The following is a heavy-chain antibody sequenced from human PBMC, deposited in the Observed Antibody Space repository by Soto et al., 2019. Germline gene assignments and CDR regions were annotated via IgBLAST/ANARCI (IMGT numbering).Heavy chain of an antibody. D-gene: IGHD3-10*01. Sequence: LRLSCAASGFTFNIYPMTWVRQAPGKGLEWVSAISGTAGITYYADSVKGRFTISRDNSKKTLYLQMSSLRADDSAVYFCARGSKDSYPGSRIFDFWGRGTLVTVSS. J-gene: IGHJ4*02. CDR3: ARGSKDSYPGSRIFDF. V-gene: IGHV3-23*01. CDR1: GFTFNIYP. CDR2: ISGTAGIT.